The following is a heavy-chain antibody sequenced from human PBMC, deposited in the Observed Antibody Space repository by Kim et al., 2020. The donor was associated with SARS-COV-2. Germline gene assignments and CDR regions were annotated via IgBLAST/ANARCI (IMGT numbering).Heavy chain of an antibody. D-gene: IGHD6-13*01. CDR3: ARGGWWSQLVRAALDY. J-gene: IGHJ4*02. CDR2: ISSSGITI. CDR1: GFTFSSYE. V-gene: IGHV3-48*03. Sequence: GGSLRLSCAASGFTFSSYEMNWVRQAPGKGLEWVSYISSSGITIYYADSVKGRFTISRDNAKNSLYLQMNSLRAEDTAVYYCARGGWWSQLVRAALDYWGQGTRVTVPS.